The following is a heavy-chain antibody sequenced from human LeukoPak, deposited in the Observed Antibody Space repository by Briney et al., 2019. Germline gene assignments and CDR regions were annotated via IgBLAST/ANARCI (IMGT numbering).Heavy chain of an antibody. CDR1: GFTFSSYA. CDR3: ARVSAAASFDY. D-gene: IGHD6-13*01. V-gene: IGHV3-30-3*01. J-gene: IGHJ4*02. Sequence: GGSLRLSCAASGFTFSSYAMSWVRQAPGKGLEWVAVISYDGSNKYYADSVKGRFTISRDNSKNTLYLQMNSLRAEDTAVYYCARVSAAASFDYWGQGTLVTVSS. CDR2: ISYDGSNK.